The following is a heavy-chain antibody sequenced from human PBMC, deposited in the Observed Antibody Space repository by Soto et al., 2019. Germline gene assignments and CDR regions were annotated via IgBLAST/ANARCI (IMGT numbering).Heavy chain of an antibody. Sequence: QVQLVQPGAEVKKPGASVKVSCKASGYTFTSYDINWVRQATGQGLEWMGWMNPNSGNTGNAQKFQGRVTMTRNTSISTAYMELSSLRSEDTAVYYCARERYYDFWSAVYTLGYYYYMDVWGKGTTVTVSS. CDR3: ARERYYDFWSAVYTLGYYYYMDV. D-gene: IGHD3-3*01. CDR2: MNPNSGNT. J-gene: IGHJ6*03. V-gene: IGHV1-8*01. CDR1: GYTFTSYD.